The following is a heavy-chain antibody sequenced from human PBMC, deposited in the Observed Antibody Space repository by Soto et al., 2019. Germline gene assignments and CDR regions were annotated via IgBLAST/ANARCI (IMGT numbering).Heavy chain of an antibody. D-gene: IGHD1-7*01. CDR3: ARVNWNYGYFDY. CDR1: GFTFNNYG. CDR2: IWYDGSYK. Sequence: QVQLVESGGGVVQPGRSLRLSCAASGFTFNNYGMHWVRQAPGKGLEWVAVIWYDGSYKYNADSVKGRFTISRDTSKNTLELQMNSLGGEDTAVYHGARVNWNYGYFDYWGQGTLVTVSS. V-gene: IGHV3-33*01. J-gene: IGHJ4*02.